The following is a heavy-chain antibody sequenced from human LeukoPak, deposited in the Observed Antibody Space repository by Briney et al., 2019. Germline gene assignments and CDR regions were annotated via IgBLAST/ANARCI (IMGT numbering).Heavy chain of an antibody. J-gene: IGHJ4*02. D-gene: IGHD1-26*01. CDR1: GGSISSYY. V-gene: IGHV4-4*07. Sequence: SETLSPTCTVSGGSISSYYWSWIRQPAGKGLEWIGRIYSGGSTNYNPSLKSRVTMSVDSSNNQFSLKLSSVTAADTAVSYCARENTGSYREFDYWGQGTLVTVSS. CDR3: ARENTGSYREFDY. CDR2: IYSGGST.